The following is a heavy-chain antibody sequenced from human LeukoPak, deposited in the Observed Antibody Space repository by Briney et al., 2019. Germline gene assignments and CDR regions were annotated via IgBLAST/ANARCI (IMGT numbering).Heavy chain of an antibody. CDR3: AKDGPFSGPPYYFDC. J-gene: IGHJ4*02. V-gene: IGHV3-48*01. Sequence: GGSLRLSCVASGFTFSSYSMNWVRQAPGKGLEWVSYITSSRSIIYYADSVKGRFTISRDNAKNSLYLQMNSLRAEDTAVYYCAKDGPFSGPPYYFDCWGQGILVTVSS. D-gene: IGHD6-19*01. CDR1: GFTFSSYS. CDR2: ITSSRSII.